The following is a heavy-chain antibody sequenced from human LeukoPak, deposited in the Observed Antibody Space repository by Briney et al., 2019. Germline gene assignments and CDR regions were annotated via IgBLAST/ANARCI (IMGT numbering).Heavy chain of an antibody. J-gene: IGHJ4*02. D-gene: IGHD6-13*01. Sequence: SETQSLTCAVYGGSFSGYYWSWIRQPPGKGLEWIGEINHSGSTNYNPSLKSRVTISVDTSKNQFSLKLSSVTAADTAVYYCARGPTAAVDYWGQGTLVTVSS. CDR3: ARGPTAAVDY. CDR2: INHSGST. V-gene: IGHV4-34*01. CDR1: GGSFSGYY.